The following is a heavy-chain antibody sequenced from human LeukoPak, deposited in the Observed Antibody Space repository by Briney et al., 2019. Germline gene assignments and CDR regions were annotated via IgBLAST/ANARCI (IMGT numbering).Heavy chain of an antibody. CDR1: GGSISSYY. Sequence: SETLSLTCTVSGGSISSYYWSWIRQPAGKGLEWIGRIYTSGSTNYNPSLKSRVTMSVDTSKNQFSLKLSSVTAADTAVYYCARAEHSSGWSPFDYWGQGTLVTVSS. D-gene: IGHD6-19*01. CDR2: IYTSGST. J-gene: IGHJ4*02. V-gene: IGHV4-4*07. CDR3: ARAEHSSGWSPFDY.